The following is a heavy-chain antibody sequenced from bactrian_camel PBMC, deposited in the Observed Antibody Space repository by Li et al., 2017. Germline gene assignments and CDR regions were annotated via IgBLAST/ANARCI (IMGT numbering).Heavy chain of an antibody. V-gene: IGHV3S55*01. CDR1: GYTRRSGC. Sequence: VQLVESGGGSVQAGGSLSLSCAARGYTRRSGCLAWFRQVPGKEREGVAAVDSDGTTTYADAVKGRFTISKDNAKRILYLQMNNLKPEDSAAYFCAADNWPFRLSGGICIAEKGMDHWGQGTQVTVS. CDR2: VDSDGTT. D-gene: IGHD2*01. J-gene: IGHJ4*01. CDR3: AADNWPFRLSGGICIAEKGMDH.